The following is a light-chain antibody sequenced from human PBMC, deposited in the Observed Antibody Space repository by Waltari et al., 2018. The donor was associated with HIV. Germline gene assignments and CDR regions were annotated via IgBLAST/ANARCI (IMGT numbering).Light chain of an antibody. Sequence: DIQMAQSHSSLSASVGSIVTITCRASHHIRASLAWYQLKPVQATELLVFGTSMLESEVPPRLSGSGSGTTYTLTISSLQPEDSATYYCQQYYTVPYTFGQGTNLEI. V-gene: IGKV1-NL1*01. J-gene: IGKJ2*01. CDR2: GTS. CDR3: QQYYTVPYT. CDR1: HHIRAS.